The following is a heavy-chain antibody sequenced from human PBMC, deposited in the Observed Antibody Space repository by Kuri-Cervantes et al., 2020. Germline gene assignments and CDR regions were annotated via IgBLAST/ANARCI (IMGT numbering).Heavy chain of an antibody. Sequence: ASVKVSCKASGYTFTAYYVHWVRQDPGQGLEWMGWISAYNGDTNYAQKLQGRVTMTTDTSTSTAYMELSRLRSDDTAVYYCARSRTGGKRMYYFDYWGQGTLVTVSS. CDR1: GYTFTAYY. CDR3: ARSRTGGKRMYYFDY. J-gene: IGHJ4*02. D-gene: IGHD7-27*01. CDR2: ISAYNGDT. V-gene: IGHV1-18*04.